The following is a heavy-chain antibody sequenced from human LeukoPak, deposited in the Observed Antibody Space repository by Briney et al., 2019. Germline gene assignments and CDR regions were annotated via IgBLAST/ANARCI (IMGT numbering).Heavy chain of an antibody. Sequence: PGGSLRLSCAASGFTFSSYAMHWVRQAPGKGLEWVAVISYDGSNKYYADSVKGRFTISRDNSKNTLYLQMNSLRAEDTAVYYCARDEERVGDYYYGMDVWGQGTTVTVSS. V-gene: IGHV3-30-3*01. CDR2: ISYDGSNK. J-gene: IGHJ6*02. CDR1: GFTFSSYA. CDR3: ARDEERVGDYYYGMDV. D-gene: IGHD4-17*01.